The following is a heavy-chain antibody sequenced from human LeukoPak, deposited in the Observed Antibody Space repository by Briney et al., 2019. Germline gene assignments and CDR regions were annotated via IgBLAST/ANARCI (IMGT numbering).Heavy chain of an antibody. CDR2: INHSGST. CDR3: ARVGRSGWSP. Sequence: SETLSLTCAVYGGSFSGYYWSWIRQPPGKGLGWIGEINHSGSTNYNPSLKSRVTISVDTSKNQFSLKLSSVTAADTAVYYCARVGRSGWSPWGRGTLVTVSS. V-gene: IGHV4-34*01. J-gene: IGHJ2*01. CDR1: GGSFSGYY. D-gene: IGHD6-19*01.